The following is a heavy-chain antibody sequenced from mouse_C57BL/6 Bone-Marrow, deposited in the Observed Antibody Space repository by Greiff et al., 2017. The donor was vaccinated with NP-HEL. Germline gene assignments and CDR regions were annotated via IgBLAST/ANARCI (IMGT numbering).Heavy chain of an antibody. D-gene: IGHD4-1*01. CDR1: GYSITSGYY. V-gene: IGHV3-6*01. J-gene: IGHJ2*01. CDR2: ISYDGSN. Sequence: EVKVEESGPGLVKPSQSLSLTCSVTGYSITSGYYWNWIRQFPGNKLEWMGYISYDGSNNYNPSLKNRISITRDTSKNQFFLKLNSVTTEDTATYYCAREGTGWYFDYWGQGTTLTVSS. CDR3: AREGTGWYFDY.